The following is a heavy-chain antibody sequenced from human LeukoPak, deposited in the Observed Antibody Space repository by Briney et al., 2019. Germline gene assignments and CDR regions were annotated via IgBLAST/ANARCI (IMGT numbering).Heavy chain of an antibody. CDR1: GYTFNTYG. Sequence: AAVKVSCKTSGYTFNTYGIAWVRQAPGQGLEWMGWTSAYNDNTNYAQNLQDRGTITTDTSTTTAYMELRSLRSDDTAVYYCAREGSLYDSGNYYLSWFDPWGQGTLVTVSS. CDR2: TSAYNDNT. CDR3: AREGSLYDSGNYYLSWFDP. J-gene: IGHJ5*02. V-gene: IGHV1-18*01. D-gene: IGHD3-22*01.